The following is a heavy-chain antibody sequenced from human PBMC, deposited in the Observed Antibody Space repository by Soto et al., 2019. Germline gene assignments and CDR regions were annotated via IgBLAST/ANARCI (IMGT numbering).Heavy chain of an antibody. J-gene: IGHJ4*02. D-gene: IGHD5-12*01. CDR2: ISYDGSNK. V-gene: IGHV3-30*18. CDR3: AKIGRWLQNYFDY. Sequence: PGGSLRRSCAASGFTFSIYGMHWVLQAPGKGLEWVAVISYDGSNKYYADSVKGRFTISRDNSKNTLYLQMNSLRAEDTAVYYCAKIGRWLQNYFDYWGQGTLVTVSS. CDR1: GFTFSIYG.